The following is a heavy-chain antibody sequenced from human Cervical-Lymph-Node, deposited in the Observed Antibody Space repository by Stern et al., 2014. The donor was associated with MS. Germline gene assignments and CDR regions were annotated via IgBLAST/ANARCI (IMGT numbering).Heavy chain of an antibody. Sequence: VQLVESGAEVKKPGASVKVSCKVSGYTLTELSMHWVRQAPGKGLEWMGGFDPEDGETIYAQKFQGRVTMTEDKSTDTAYMELSSLRSEDTAVYYCAGMVRDDWYFDLWGRGTLVTVSS. CDR2: FDPEDGET. CDR1: GYTLTELS. CDR3: AGMVRDDWYFDL. D-gene: IGHD3-10*01. V-gene: IGHV1-24*01. J-gene: IGHJ2*01.